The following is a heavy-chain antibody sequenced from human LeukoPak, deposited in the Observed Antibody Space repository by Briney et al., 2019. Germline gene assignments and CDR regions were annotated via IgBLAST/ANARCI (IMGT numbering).Heavy chain of an antibody. CDR3: ARHPEPGIAAV. J-gene: IGHJ4*02. Sequence: PSETLSLTCTVSGGSTSSSSYYWGWMRQPPGKGLEWIGSIYYSGSTYYNPSLKSRVTISVDTSKNQFSLKLSSVTAADTAVYYCARHPEPGIAAVWGQGTLVTVSS. V-gene: IGHV4-39*01. CDR1: GGSTSSSSYY. D-gene: IGHD6-13*01. CDR2: IYYSGST.